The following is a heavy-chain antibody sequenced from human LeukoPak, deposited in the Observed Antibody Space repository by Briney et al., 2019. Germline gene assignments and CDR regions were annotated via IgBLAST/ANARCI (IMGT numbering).Heavy chain of an antibody. CDR3: TTDLAYCSGGSCYALEYFQH. CDR1: GFNFSNAW. CDR2: IKSKTGGGTT. Sequence: GSLRISCAASGFNFSNAWMSWVRQAPGKGLEWVGRIKSKTGGGTTDYAAPVKGRFTISRDDSKNTLYLQMNSLKTEDTAVYYCTTDLAYCSGGSCYALEYFQHWGQGTLVTVSS. J-gene: IGHJ1*01. V-gene: IGHV3-15*01. D-gene: IGHD2-15*01.